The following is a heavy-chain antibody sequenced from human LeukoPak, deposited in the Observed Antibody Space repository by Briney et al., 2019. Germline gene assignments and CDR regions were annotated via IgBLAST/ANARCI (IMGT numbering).Heavy chain of an antibody. V-gene: IGHV3-15*01. CDR2: IKSKTDGGTT. Sequence: PGGSLRLSCAASGFTFSNAWMSWVRQAPGKGLEWVGRIKSKTDGGTTDYAAPVKGRFTISRDDSKNTLYLQMNSLKTEDTAVYYCTTDLRGYSYGLWEKFDYWGQGTLVTVSS. CDR1: GFTFSNAW. J-gene: IGHJ4*02. D-gene: IGHD5-18*01. CDR3: TTDLRGYSYGLWEKFDY.